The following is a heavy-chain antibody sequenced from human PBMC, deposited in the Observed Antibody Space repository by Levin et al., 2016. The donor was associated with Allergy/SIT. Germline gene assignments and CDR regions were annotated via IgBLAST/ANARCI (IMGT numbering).Heavy chain of an antibody. CDR2: ISGRGDST. V-gene: IGHV3-23*01. D-gene: IGHD3-22*01. CDR1: GFTFSSYG. Sequence: GGSLRLSCAASGFTFSSYGMSWVRQAPGKGLEWVSAISGRGDSTWYADSVKGRFTISRDNSLNTLSLQMGSLRAEDTAVYYCVKDWPNYDTNGYYLDYWGQGTLVTVSS. CDR3: VKDWPNYDTNGYYLDY. J-gene: IGHJ4*02.